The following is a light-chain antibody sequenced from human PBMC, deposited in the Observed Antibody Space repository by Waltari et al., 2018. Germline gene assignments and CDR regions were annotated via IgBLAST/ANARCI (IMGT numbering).Light chain of an antibody. CDR2: GAS. CDR1: QSIGRY. Sequence: DIQMTQSPSSLSASVGDRVTIPCRASQSIGRYLNWYQQKPGKAPKLLIYGASSLPSGVPPRFSGSGSGADFTLTITSLQPEDFASYYCQESYSSLPTFGQGTQLEIK. J-gene: IGKJ2*01. V-gene: IGKV1-39*01. CDR3: QESYSSLPT.